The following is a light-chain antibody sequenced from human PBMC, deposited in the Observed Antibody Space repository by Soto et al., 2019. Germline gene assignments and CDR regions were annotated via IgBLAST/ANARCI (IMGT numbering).Light chain of an antibody. Sequence: DIQMTQSPSTLSGSVGDRVTITCRASQTISSCLAWYQQKPGKAPKLLIYKASTLKSGVPSRFSGSGSGTEFTLTISSLQPDDFETYYCQHYNSYSEAFGQGTKVELK. V-gene: IGKV1-5*03. CDR2: KAS. CDR1: QTISSC. J-gene: IGKJ1*01. CDR3: QHYNSYSEA.